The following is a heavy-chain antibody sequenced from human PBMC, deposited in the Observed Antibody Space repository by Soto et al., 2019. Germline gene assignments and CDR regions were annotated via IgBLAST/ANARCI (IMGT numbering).Heavy chain of an antibody. J-gene: IGHJ4*02. CDR3: ARPRPSDYESRGGGVHFDY. V-gene: IGHV1-18*01. Sequence: QVQLVQSGAEVKKPGASVKVSCKASGYTFTSYGISWVRQAPGQGLEWMGWISAYNGNTNYAQKLQGRVTMTTDTSTSTAYMELGGLRSDDTAVYYCARPRPSDYESRGGGVHFDYWGQGTLVTVSS. CDR1: GYTFTSYG. CDR2: ISAYNGNT. D-gene: IGHD3-22*01.